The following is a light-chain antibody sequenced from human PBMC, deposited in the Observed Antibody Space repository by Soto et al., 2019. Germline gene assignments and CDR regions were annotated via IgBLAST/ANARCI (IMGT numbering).Light chain of an antibody. J-gene: IGLJ3*02. CDR1: SSDIGAYNY. V-gene: IGLV2-14*01. Sequence: QSALTQPASVSGSPGQSITISCTGGSSDIGAYNYVSWYQQHPGKAPRLIIYDVVNRPSGIPNRISGSKSGNTASLTISGLQAKEEADYSCRTFTGPTTLLGGGT. CDR3: RTFTGPTTL. CDR2: DVV.